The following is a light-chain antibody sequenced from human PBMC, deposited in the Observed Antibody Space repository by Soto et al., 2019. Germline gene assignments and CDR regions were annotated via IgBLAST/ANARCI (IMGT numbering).Light chain of an antibody. J-gene: IGKJ1*01. CDR3: QQYGSSRRT. Sequence: EIVLTQSPATLSLSPGERATLSCGAIQSVSSSYLAWYQQKPGLAPRLLIYDASSRATGIPDRFSGSGSGTDFTLTISRLEPEDFAVYYCQQYGSSRRTFGQGTKVDIK. CDR2: DAS. V-gene: IGKV3D-20*01. CDR1: QSVSSSY.